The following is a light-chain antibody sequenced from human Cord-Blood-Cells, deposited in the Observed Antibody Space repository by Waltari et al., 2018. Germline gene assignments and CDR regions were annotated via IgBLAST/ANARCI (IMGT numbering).Light chain of an antibody. CDR3: QQYGSSPIT. J-gene: IGKJ5*01. Sequence: EIVLTQSPGTLSLSPGERATLSCRASQSVSSSYLAWYQQKPGQAPRLLIYGASSRATGIPDGFGGSGSGTDFTLTISRLEPEDFVVYYCQQYGSSPITFGQGTRLEIK. CDR2: GAS. CDR1: QSVSSSY. V-gene: IGKV3-20*01.